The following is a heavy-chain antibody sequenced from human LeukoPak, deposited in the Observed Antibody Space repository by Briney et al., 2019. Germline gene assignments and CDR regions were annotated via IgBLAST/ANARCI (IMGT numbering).Heavy chain of an antibody. Sequence: KPSETLSLTCAVYGGSFSGDYWSWIRQPPGKGLEWIGEINHSGSTNYNPSLKSRVTISIDTSKSQFSLKITSVTAADTAVYYCASLEVVTTSQEYFDLWGRGTLVTVSS. D-gene: IGHD2-21*02. V-gene: IGHV4-34*01. CDR1: GGSFSGDY. J-gene: IGHJ2*01. CDR2: INHSGST. CDR3: ASLEVVTTSQEYFDL.